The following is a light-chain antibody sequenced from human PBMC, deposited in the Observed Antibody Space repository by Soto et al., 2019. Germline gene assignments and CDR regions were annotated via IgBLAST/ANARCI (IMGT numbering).Light chain of an antibody. J-gene: IGKJ4*01. V-gene: IGKV3-20*01. CDR2: GAS. CDR1: QSVRSNY. CDR3: QQYASSPLT. Sequence: EIVLTQSPGTLSLSSGERATLSCRASQSVRSNYLAWYQQKPGQAPRLLIYGASSRATGIPDRLGGSGSGTDFTLTISRLEPEDFAVYYCQQYASSPLTFGGGTKVEI.